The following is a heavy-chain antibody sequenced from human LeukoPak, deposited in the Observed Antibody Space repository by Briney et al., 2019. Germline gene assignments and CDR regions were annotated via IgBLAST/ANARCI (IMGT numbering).Heavy chain of an antibody. CDR2: IRYDGSNK. D-gene: IGHD3-10*02. Sequence: GGSLRLSCAASGFTFSSYGMHWVRQAPGKGLEWVAFIRYDGSNKYYADSVKGRFTISRDNSKNTLYLQMNSLRAEDTAVYYCAKEELRRITMWGYVDVWGKGTTVTISS. V-gene: IGHV3-30*02. CDR1: GFTFSSYG. J-gene: IGHJ6*03. CDR3: AKEELRRITMWGYVDV.